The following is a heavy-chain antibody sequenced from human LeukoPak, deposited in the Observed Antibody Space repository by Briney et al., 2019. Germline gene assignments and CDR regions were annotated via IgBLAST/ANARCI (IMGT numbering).Heavy chain of an antibody. J-gene: IGHJ4*02. CDR2: IRYDGSNK. V-gene: IGHV3-30*02. Sequence: QSGGSLRLSCAASGFTFSSYGMHWVRQAPGKGLEWVAFIRYDGSNKYYADSVKGRFTISRDNSKNTLYLQMNSLRAEDTALYYCAKDLTTVTTQGDYWGQGTLVTVSS. CDR3: AKDLTTVTTQGDY. D-gene: IGHD4-17*01. CDR1: GFTFSSYG.